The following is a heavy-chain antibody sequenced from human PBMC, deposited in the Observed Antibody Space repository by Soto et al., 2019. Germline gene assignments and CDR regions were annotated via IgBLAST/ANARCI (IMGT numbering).Heavy chain of an antibody. CDR3: ARDPHWGATVTTNYFDY. J-gene: IGHJ4*02. Sequence: ASVKVSCKASGYTFTSYGISWVRQAPGQGLEWMGWISAYNGNTNYAQKLQGRVTMTTDTSTSTAYMELRSLRSDDTAVYYCARDPHWGATVTTNYFDYWGQGTLVTVSS. CDR2: ISAYNGNT. V-gene: IGHV1-18*01. D-gene: IGHD4-17*01. CDR1: GYTFTSYG.